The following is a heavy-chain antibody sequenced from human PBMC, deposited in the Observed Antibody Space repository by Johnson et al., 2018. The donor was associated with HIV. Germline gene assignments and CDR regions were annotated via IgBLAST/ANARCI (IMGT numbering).Heavy chain of an antibody. Sequence: QVQLVESGGGVVQPGGSLRLSCAASGFTFSSYAMHWVRQAPGKGLEWVAVISYDGSSTSYADSLKGRFTISIDNSRNALYLQMNSLRAEDTAVYYCAKEDPITMIPRYAFDIWGQGTMVTVSS. CDR1: GFTFSSYA. CDR3: AKEDPITMIPRYAFDI. J-gene: IGHJ3*02. V-gene: IGHV3-30*04. D-gene: IGHD3-22*01. CDR2: ISYDGSST.